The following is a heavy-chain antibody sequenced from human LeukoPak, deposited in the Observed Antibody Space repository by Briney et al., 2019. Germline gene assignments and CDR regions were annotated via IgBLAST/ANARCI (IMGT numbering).Heavy chain of an antibody. Sequence: PGGSLRLSCAASGFTFSSYSMNWVRQAPGKGLEWVSSISSSSSSYIYYADSVKGRFTISRDNAKNSLYLQMNSLRAEDTAVYYCARDPSTVTATLDWGQGTLVTVSS. CDR3: ARDPSTVTATLD. J-gene: IGHJ4*02. V-gene: IGHV3-21*01. CDR1: GFTFSSYS. CDR2: ISSSSSSYI. D-gene: IGHD4-17*01.